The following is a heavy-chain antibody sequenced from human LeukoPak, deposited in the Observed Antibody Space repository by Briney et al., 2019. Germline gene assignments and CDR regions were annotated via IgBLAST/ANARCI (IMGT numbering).Heavy chain of an antibody. D-gene: IGHD3-22*01. V-gene: IGHV3-23*01. CDR3: AKDRNTMIVVDPYDAFDI. Sequence: PGGSVRLSCAVSGFTFSSYAMSWVRQAPGKGLVWVSAISVSGGSKYYADSVKGRFTISRDNSKNTLYRQRNSLNVEDTAVYYCAKDRNTMIVVDPYDAFDIWGQGTMVTVSS. J-gene: IGHJ3*02. CDR1: GFTFSSYA. CDR2: ISVSGGSK.